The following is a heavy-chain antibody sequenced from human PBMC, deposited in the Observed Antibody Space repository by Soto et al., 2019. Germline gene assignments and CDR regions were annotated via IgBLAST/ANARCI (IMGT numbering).Heavy chain of an antibody. CDR2: IIPIFGTA. J-gene: IGHJ4*02. Sequence: ASVNVSCQASGGTFSSYAISWVRQAPGQGLELMGGIIPIFGTANYAQKFQGRVTITAXXXXXXAXMXLXSXRSEXTAVYYCAETVDTAMDLDYWGQGTLVTVSS. CDR1: GGTFSSYA. V-gene: IGHV1-69*13. D-gene: IGHD5-18*01. CDR3: AETVDTAMDLDY.